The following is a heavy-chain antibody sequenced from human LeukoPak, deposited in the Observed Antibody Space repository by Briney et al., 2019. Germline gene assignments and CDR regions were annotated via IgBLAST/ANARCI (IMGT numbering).Heavy chain of an antibody. CDR1: GFTFSSYA. D-gene: IGHD6-19*01. CDR2: ISGSGGST. Sequence: GGPLRLSCAASGFTFSSYAMSWVRQAPGKGLEWVSAISGSGGSTYYADSVKGRFTISRDNSRNTLYLQMNSLRAEDTAVYYCAKLPYSSGWYYFDYWGQGTLVTVSS. V-gene: IGHV3-23*01. J-gene: IGHJ4*02. CDR3: AKLPYSSGWYYFDY.